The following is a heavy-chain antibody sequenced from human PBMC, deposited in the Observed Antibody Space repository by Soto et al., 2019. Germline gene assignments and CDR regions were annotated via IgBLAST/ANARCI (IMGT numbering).Heavy chain of an antibody. CDR1: AFTFSSHA. V-gene: IGHV3-48*03. CDR2: IDRVGRTI. CDR3: ARDLTGYAMDV. D-gene: IGHD2-2*01. Sequence: EMQLVESGGGLVLPGGSLRLSCAASAFTFSSHAMDWVRQAPGKGLEWVSYIDRVGRTIYYADSVKGRFIISRDNAKNSLYLQMNSLRAEDTAVYYCARDLTGYAMDVWGQGTTVTVSS. J-gene: IGHJ6*02.